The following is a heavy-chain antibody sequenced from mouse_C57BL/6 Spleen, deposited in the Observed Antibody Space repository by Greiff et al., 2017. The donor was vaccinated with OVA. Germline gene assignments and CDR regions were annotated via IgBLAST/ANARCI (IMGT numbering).Heavy chain of an antibody. CDR1: GYTFTDYY. CDR2: INPYNGGT. Sequence: EVQVVESGPVLVKPGASVKMSCKASGYTFTDYYMNWVKQSHGKSLEWIGVINPYNGGTSYNQKFKGKATLTVDKSSSTAYMELNSLTSEDSAVYYCARWGGYYGDYWGQGTTLTVSS. V-gene: IGHV1-19*01. CDR3: ARWGGYYGDY. D-gene: IGHD1-1*02. J-gene: IGHJ2*01.